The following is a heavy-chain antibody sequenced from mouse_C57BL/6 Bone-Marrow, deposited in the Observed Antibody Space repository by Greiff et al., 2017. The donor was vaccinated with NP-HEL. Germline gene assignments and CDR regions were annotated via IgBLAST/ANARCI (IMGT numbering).Heavy chain of an antibody. D-gene: IGHD1-1*01. CDR3: TRSAITTVVEGFGY. Sequence: EVKLMESGGGLVQPGGSMKLSCAASGFTFSDAWMDWVRQSPEKGLEWVAEIRNKANNHATYYAESVKGRFTISRDDSKSSVYMQMNSLRAEDTGIYYCTRSAITTVVEGFGYWGQGTLVTVSA. CDR1: GFTFSDAW. CDR2: IRNKANNHAT. J-gene: IGHJ3*01. V-gene: IGHV6-6*01.